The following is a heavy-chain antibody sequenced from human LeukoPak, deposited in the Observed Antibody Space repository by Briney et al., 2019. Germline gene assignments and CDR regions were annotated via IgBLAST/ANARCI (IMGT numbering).Heavy chain of an antibody. CDR3: AKDLRGIDYPYYNYYGMDV. V-gene: IGHV3-23*01. Sequence: GGSLRLSCAASGFTFSSYAMSWVRQAPGKGLEWVSAISGSGGSTYYADSVKGRFTISRDNSKNTLYLQMNSLRAEDTAVYYCAKDLRGIDYPYYNYYGMDVWGQGTTVTVSS. CDR2: ISGSGGST. J-gene: IGHJ6*02. D-gene: IGHD5-12*01. CDR1: GFTFSSYA.